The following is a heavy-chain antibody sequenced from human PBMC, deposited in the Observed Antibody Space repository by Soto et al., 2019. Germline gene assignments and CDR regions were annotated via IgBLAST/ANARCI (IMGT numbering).Heavy chain of an antibody. CDR3: ARDSRDLSYDILTGYHLGWFDP. Sequence: QVQLVQSGAEVKKPGASVKVSCKASGYTFTSYGISWVRQAPGQGLEWMGWISAYNGNTNYAQKLQGRVTMTTDTSTSTAYMELRSLRSDDTAVYYCARDSRDLSYDILTGYHLGWFDPWGQGTLVTVSS. V-gene: IGHV1-18*01. CDR1: GYTFTSYG. D-gene: IGHD3-9*01. CDR2: ISAYNGNT. J-gene: IGHJ5*02.